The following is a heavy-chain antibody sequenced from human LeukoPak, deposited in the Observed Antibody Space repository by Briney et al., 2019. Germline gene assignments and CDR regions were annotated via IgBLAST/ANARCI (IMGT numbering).Heavy chain of an antibody. D-gene: IGHD3-10*01. CDR2: ISSSGSTI. Sequence: PGGSLRLSCAASGFTFSNYNMNWVRQAPGKGLEWVSYISSSGSTIYYADSVKGRFTISRDNAKNSLYLQMNSLRAEDTAVYYCARETYGSGSCFAIRGPDSGYWGQGTLVTVSS. CDR3: ARETYGSGSCFAIRGPDSGY. J-gene: IGHJ4*02. CDR1: GFTFSNYN. V-gene: IGHV3-48*04.